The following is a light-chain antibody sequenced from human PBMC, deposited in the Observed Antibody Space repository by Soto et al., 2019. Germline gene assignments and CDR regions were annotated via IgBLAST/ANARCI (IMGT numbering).Light chain of an antibody. Sequence: DIQMTQSPSSLSASVGDRVTSTLRASQTVSRFLNWYHQKPGKAPNLLIYAASTLQSGVPSRFNGSGSGTDFTLTITSLEPEDFGTYSCQQSFSTPWTFGQGTKVDI. J-gene: IGKJ1*01. V-gene: IGKV1-39*01. CDR1: QTVSRF. CDR2: AAS. CDR3: QQSFSTPWT.